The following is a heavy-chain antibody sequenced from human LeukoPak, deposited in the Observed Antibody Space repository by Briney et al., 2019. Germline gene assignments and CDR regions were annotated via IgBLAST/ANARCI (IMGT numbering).Heavy chain of an antibody. D-gene: IGHD1-26*01. CDR2: ISGSAAGT. J-gene: IGHJ4*02. CDR1: GFTFSSYA. Sequence: GGSLRLSCAASGFTFSSYAMSWVRQAPGKGLEWVSSISGSAAGTYYADSVKGRFTISRDNSKNTLYLQVNRLRAEDTAVYYCAKARVGVTLAAFDYWGQGTLVTVSS. CDR3: AKARVGVTLAAFDY. V-gene: IGHV3-23*01.